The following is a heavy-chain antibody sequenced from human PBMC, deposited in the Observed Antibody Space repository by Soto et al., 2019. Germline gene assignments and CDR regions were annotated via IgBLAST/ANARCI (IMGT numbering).Heavy chain of an antibody. D-gene: IGHD2-15*01. Sequence: PSETLSLTCTVSGGSISSVGYYWCWIRQHPGKGLERIGYIYYSGSTYHNPSLKSRVSISVDTSQNQFSLKLRSVTPAETAVYYCARALGGYCSGGSCYGYYFDYWGQGSLVTVSS. CDR1: GGSISSVGYY. CDR2: IYYSGST. CDR3: ARALGGYCSGGSCYGYYFDY. V-gene: IGHV4-31*03. J-gene: IGHJ4*02.